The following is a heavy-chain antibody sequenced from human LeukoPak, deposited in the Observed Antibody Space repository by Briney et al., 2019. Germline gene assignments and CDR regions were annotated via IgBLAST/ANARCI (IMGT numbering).Heavy chain of an antibody. CDR2: IYYSGDT. CDR3: ARQPYYYVSGSPYYFDY. Sequence: PSETLSLTCTVSGYSISSGYYWGWIRQPPGKGLEWIASIYYSGDTYDNPSLKSRVTISVDTSKNHFSLKLSSVTAADTAVYYCARQPYYYVSGSPYYFDYWGQGTLLTVSS. CDR1: GYSISSGYY. J-gene: IGHJ4*02. D-gene: IGHD3-10*01. V-gene: IGHV4-38-2*02.